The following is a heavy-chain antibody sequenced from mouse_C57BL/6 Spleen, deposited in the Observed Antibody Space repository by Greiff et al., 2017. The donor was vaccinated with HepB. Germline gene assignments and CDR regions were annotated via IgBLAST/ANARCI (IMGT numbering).Heavy chain of an antibody. CDR1: GYTFTSYD. J-gene: IGHJ1*03. CDR2: IYPRDGST. D-gene: IGHD1-1*01. Sequence: VQLQQSGPELVKPGASVKLSCKASGYTFTSYDINWVKQRPGQGLEWIGWIYPRDGSTKYNEKFKGKATLTVDTSSSTAYMELHSLTSEDSAVYFCARGGCSSSQSRYWYFDVWGTGTTVTVSS. V-gene: IGHV1-85*01. CDR3: ARGGCSSSQSRYWYFDV.